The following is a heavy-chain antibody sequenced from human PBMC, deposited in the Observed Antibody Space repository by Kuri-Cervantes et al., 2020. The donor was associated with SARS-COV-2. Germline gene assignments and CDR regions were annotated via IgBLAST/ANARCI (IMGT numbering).Heavy chain of an antibody. D-gene: IGHD3-22*01. J-gene: IGHJ4*02. V-gene: IGHV1-18*01. CDR1: GYTFTSYG. Sequence: ASVKVSCKASGYTFTSYGISWVRQAPGQGLEWMGWISAYNGNTNYAQKLQGRVTMTTDTSTSTAYMELRSLRSDDTAVYYCARGVSRYYYDSSGYWGQGTLVTVSS. CDR3: ARGVSRYYYDSSGY. CDR2: ISAYNGNT.